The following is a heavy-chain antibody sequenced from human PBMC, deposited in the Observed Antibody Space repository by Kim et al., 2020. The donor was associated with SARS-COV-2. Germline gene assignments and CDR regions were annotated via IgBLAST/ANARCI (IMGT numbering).Heavy chain of an antibody. Sequence: SETLSLTCTVSGGSISRYYWTWVRRPPGEGLEWIAYVYYTGSISYNPSLIGRGTISLETSMNQFSLKLSSFMAADTAVFYCSRSMPYDRGAVDLWAHG. CDR3: SRSMPYDRGAVDL. CDR2: VYYTGSI. D-gene: IGHD3-22*01. CDR1: GGSISRYY. V-gene: IGHV4-59*01. J-gene: IGHJ2*01.